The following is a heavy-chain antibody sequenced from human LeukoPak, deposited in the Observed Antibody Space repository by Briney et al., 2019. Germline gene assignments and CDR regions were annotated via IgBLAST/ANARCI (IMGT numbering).Heavy chain of an antibody. Sequence: PGRSLRLSCAASGFTFSSYAMSWVRQAPGKGLEWVSAISGSGGSTYYADSVKGRFTISRDNSKNTLYLQMNSLRAEDTAVYYCAKTGPYDILTGYYFVPGSDYYGMDVWGQGTTVTVSS. V-gene: IGHV3-23*01. D-gene: IGHD3-9*01. CDR3: AKTGPYDILTGYYFVPGSDYYGMDV. CDR1: GFTFSSYA. J-gene: IGHJ6*02. CDR2: ISGSGGST.